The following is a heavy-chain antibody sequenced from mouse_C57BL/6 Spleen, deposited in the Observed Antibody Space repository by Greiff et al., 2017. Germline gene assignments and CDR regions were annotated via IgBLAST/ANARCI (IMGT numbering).Heavy chain of an antibody. CDR2: IYPGSGST. V-gene: IGHV1-55*01. J-gene: IGHJ4*01. D-gene: IGHD3-2*02. Sequence: VKLQQPGAELVKPGASVKMSCKASGYTFTSYWITWVKQRPGQGLEWIGDIYPGSGSTNYNEKFKSKATLTVDTSSSTAYMQLSSLTSEDSAVYYCARWGQLRLPDYAMDYWGQGTSVTVSS. CDR1: GYTFTSYW. CDR3: ARWGQLRLPDYAMDY.